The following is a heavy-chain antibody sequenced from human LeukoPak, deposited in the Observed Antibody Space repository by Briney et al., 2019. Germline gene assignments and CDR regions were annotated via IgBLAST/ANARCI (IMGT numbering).Heavy chain of an antibody. J-gene: IGHJ6*02. CDR1: GFTFRNSL. V-gene: IGHV3-23*01. Sequence: GGSLRLSCAASGFTFRNSLISWVRQPPGKGLEWVTAISGSGGSTYYADSVKGRFSISRDNSKNTVYLQMNSLRAEDTAIYFCAKGLLRGLDVWGQGTTVTVSS. CDR2: ISGSGGST. D-gene: IGHD4-17*01. CDR3: AKGLLRGLDV.